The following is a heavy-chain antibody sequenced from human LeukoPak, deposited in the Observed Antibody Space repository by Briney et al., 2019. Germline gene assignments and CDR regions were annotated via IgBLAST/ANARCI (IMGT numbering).Heavy chain of an antibody. CDR1: GGTFSSYA. CDR3: ARVHHYFDIAFDY. CDR2: INPSGGAT. V-gene: IGHV1-46*01. Sequence: ASVKVSCKASGGTFSSYAIIWVRQAPGQGLEWMGMINPSGGATNYAQKFQDRVTMTRDMSTSTVFMELSSLRSEDTALYYCARVHHYFDIAFDYWGQGTLVTVSS. D-gene: IGHD3-22*01. J-gene: IGHJ4*02.